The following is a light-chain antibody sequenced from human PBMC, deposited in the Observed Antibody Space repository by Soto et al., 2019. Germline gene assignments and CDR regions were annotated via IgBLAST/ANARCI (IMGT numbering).Light chain of an antibody. CDR1: QSISSY. CDR3: QQSYSTPLT. V-gene: IGKV1-39*01. CDR2: AAS. J-gene: IGKJ1*01. Sequence: IQITQTPSSLSASVAYRVTITCLASQSISSYLNWYQQKPGKAPKLLIYAASSLQSGVPSRFSGSGSGTDFTLTISSLQPEDFATYYCQQSYSTPLTFGQVSKVDIK.